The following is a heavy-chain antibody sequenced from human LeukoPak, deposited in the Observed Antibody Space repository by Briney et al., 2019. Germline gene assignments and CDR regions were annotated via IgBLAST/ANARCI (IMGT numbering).Heavy chain of an antibody. CDR3: TPDLMDV. J-gene: IGHJ6*03. CDR2: IKSKTDGGTA. Sequence: GGSLRLSCVVSGFPFANAWMSWVRQAPGKGLEWVGRIKSKTDGGTADYAAPVRGRFTMWRDDARSALYLQMNSLQTEDTAVYYCTPDLMDVWGKGTTVTVSS. CDR1: GFPFANAW. V-gene: IGHV3-15*01.